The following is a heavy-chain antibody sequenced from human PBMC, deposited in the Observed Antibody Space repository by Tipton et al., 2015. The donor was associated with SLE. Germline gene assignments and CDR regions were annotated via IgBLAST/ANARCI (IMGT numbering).Heavy chain of an antibody. J-gene: IGHJ4*02. V-gene: IGHV4-34*01. CDR3: ASGEPPDY. CDR1: GGSFSGYY. Sequence: TLSLICAVYGGSFSGYYWSWIRQPPGKGLEWIGEINHSGSTNYNPSLKSRVTISVDTSKNQFSLKLSSVTAADTAVYYCASGEPPDYWGQGTLVTVSS. CDR2: INHSGST.